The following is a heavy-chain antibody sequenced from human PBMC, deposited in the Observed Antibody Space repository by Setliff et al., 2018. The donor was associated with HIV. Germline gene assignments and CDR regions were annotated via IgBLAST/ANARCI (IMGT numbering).Heavy chain of an antibody. CDR2: ISSSGSPI. Sequence: GGSLRLSCAASGFTFSNYEMNWVRQAPGKGLEWVSYISSSGSPIHYADSVKGRFTISRDNAKNSLYLQMTSLRAEDTAVYYCARETRPGLTRSGFDYWGQGTLVTSPQ. CDR1: GFTFSNYE. D-gene: IGHD1-1*01. V-gene: IGHV3-48*03. CDR3: ARETRPGLTRSGFDY. J-gene: IGHJ4*02.